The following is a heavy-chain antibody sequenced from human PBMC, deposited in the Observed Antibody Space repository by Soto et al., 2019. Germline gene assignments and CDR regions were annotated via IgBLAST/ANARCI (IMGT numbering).Heavy chain of an antibody. CDR3: ARDDPRLAEAGASDY. D-gene: IGHD6-13*01. Sequence: EVQLVESGGGLVQPGGSLRLSCAASGFTFSDYSMNWVRQTPGQGLEWISYSTRSSTTIYYADSVKGRFTISRDNAKHSVDLHMNCMRVADTAVYYCARDDPRLAEAGASDYWGQGTLVTVAA. CDR1: GFTFSDYS. V-gene: IGHV3-48*01. CDR2: STRSSTTI. J-gene: IGHJ4*02.